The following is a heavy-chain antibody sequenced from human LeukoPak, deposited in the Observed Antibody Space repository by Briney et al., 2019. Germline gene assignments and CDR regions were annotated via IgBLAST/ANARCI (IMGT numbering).Heavy chain of an antibody. D-gene: IGHD1-26*01. Sequence: GGSLTLSCAASGFIFSTYAMSGVRQAPGRGLEWVSGISGSGDSTYYAHSVKGRFTISRDNSKNTLYLQMNSRRGEDTAVYYCAKGYPTSRDYWGQRTLVTVSS. J-gene: IGHJ4*02. CDR1: GFIFSTYA. CDR3: AKGYPTSRDY. V-gene: IGHV3-23*01. CDR2: ISGSGDST.